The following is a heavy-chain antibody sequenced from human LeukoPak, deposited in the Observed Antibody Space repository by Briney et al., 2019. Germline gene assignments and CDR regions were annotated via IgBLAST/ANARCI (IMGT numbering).Heavy chain of an antibody. CDR2: ISGDSVYT. CDR3: ARARGDVYYLAHDY. Sequence: VLLGGSLRLSCAASGFTFSTHAMRWVRQAPGKGPECISGISGDSVYTYYADFVKGRFTISRDNSANTLFLQMNSLRAEDSAIYYCARARGDVYYLAHDYWGQGTLVTVSS. D-gene: IGHD5-24*01. J-gene: IGHJ4*02. V-gene: IGHV3-23*01. CDR1: GFTFSTHA.